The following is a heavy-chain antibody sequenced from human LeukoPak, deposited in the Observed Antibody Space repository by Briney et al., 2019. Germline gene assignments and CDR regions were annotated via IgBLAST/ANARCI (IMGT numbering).Heavy chain of an antibody. D-gene: IGHD5-18*01. V-gene: IGHV5-51*01. CDR1: GYSYW. J-gene: IGHJ4*02. Sequence: GESLKISCQGSGYSYWIGWVRQMPGKGLGWMGIIYPNDSDTRYSPSFRGQVTISADKSINTAYLQWSSLKASDTAVYYCARQVTLDTAMATDRGFDYWGRGTLVTVSS. CDR2: IYPNDSDT. CDR3: ARQVTLDTAMATDRGFDY.